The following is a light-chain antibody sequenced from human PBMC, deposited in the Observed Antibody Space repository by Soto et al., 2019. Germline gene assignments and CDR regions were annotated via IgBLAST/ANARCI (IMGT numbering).Light chain of an antibody. Sequence: DIQMTHSPSTLAASVGDRGTSTFRASQNIGTSLAWYQQTPGKAPKILISDASTFESGVPSRFGGSGSGTEFTLSITSLQPDDFATYYRQQCFWHWKFGKGTKGDIK. CDR1: QNIGTS. J-gene: IGKJ1*01. V-gene: IGKV1-5*01. CDR3: QQCFWHWK. CDR2: DAS.